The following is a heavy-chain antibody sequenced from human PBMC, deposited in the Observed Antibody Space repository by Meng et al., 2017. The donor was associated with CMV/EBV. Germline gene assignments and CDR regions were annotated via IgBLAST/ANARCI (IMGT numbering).Heavy chain of an antibody. D-gene: IGHD3-22*01. Sequence: GESLKISCAASGFTFSDYYMNWVRQAPGKGLEWVSSISSSTIYYADSVKGRFTISRDNAKNSLYLQMNSLRAEDTAVYYCARGITMIVVVIAPNAFDIWGQGTMVTVSS. CDR2: ISSSTI. J-gene: IGHJ3*02. CDR3: ARGITMIVVVIAPNAFDI. V-gene: IGHV3-69-1*02. CDR1: GFTFSDYY.